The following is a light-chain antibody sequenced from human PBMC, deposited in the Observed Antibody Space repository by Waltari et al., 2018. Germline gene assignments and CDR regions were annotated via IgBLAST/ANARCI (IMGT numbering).Light chain of an antibody. Sequence: YELTQPSSVSVSPGQTATITCSGDIVPNKYIRWFQQRPGQAPMLVIYKDNERPPGIPERFSGSSSGVTAMLTISGAQADDEADYYCYSSADDNPRVFGGGTKLTVL. CDR3: YSSADDNPRV. J-gene: IGLJ3*02. CDR1: IVPNKY. CDR2: KDN. V-gene: IGLV3-27*01.